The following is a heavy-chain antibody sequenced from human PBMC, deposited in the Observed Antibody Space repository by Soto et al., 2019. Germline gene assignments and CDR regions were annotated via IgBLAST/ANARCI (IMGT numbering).Heavy chain of an antibody. V-gene: IGHV4-34*01. CDR1: GGSSRAYH. Sequence: SETLSLTCSVYGGSSRAYHWSWIRQSPGEGLEWIGEFSYSGSLNYNPSLKRRVAVSLDTSTDHFSLTMTSVTAADTGVYFCAGGPRYWSFALWGRGTLVTVAS. CDR2: FSYSGSL. CDR3: AGGPRYWSFAL. J-gene: IGHJ2*01. D-gene: IGHD1-20*01.